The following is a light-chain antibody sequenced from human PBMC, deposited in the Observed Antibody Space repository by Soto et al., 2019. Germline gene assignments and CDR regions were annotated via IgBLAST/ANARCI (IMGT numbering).Light chain of an antibody. J-gene: IGKJ2*01. CDR3: QQYYGTPPFT. V-gene: IGKV4-1*01. CDR1: QSVLSSSNNRNY. CDR2: WAS. Sequence: DIVMTQSPDSLAVSLGERATINCKSSQSVLSSSNNRNYLAWYQQKPGQPPKLLIYWASTRESVVPDRFSGSGSGTDFTLTISSLQAEDVAVYYCQQYYGTPPFTFGQGTKLDIK.